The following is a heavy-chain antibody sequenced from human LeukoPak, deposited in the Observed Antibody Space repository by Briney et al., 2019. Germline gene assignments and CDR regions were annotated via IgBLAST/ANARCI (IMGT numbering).Heavy chain of an antibody. Sequence: GGSLRLSCAASGFIFNNDGVVWVRQAPGKGLEWVSDISKDGGGTNYADSVKGRFSVSRDNSKNTLFLQMNSLRAEDTALYYCAKGTSGYFCDLWGQGTLVTVSS. CDR3: AKGTSGYFCDL. CDR2: ISKDGGGT. D-gene: IGHD3-22*01. CDR1: GFIFNNDG. J-gene: IGHJ5*02. V-gene: IGHV3-23*01.